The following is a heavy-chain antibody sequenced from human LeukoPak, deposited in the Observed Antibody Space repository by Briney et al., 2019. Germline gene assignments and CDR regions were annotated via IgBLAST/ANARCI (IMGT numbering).Heavy chain of an antibody. CDR1: GFTFTTYG. V-gene: IGHV3-30*18. CDR2: IASNGGSE. D-gene: IGHD6-13*01. CDR3: AKRGHSSINWYHYFDY. Sequence: PGGSLRLSCAASGFTFTTYGLHWVRQAPGKGLEWVAAIASNGGSEYYADSVKGRFTISRDNSKNTLFLQMNSLRPDDTAVYYCAKRGHSSINWYHYFDYWGQGTLVTVSS. J-gene: IGHJ4*02.